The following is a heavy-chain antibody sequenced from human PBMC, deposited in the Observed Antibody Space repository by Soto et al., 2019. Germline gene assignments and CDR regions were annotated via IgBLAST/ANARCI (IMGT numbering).Heavy chain of an antibody. CDR3: ARLPFDCSGYHHYGLDV. J-gene: IGHJ6*02. CDR1: AGSIRRGGYY. V-gene: IGHV4-31*03. CDR2: IYYSGST. Sequence: SEKLSHTCTVSAGSIRRGGYYGCWLRQHPGKGLEWIGYIYYSGSTYYNPSLKSRVTISVDTSKNQFSLKLSSVTAADTAVYYCARLPFDCSGYHHYGLDVWGQRSSVTGSS. D-gene: IGHD2-15*01.